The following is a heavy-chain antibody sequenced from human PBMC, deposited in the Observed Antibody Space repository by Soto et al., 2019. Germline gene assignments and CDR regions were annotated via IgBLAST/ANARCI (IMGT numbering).Heavy chain of an antibody. V-gene: IGHV1-46*03. CDR2: INPSGGST. Sequence: QVQLVQSGAEVKKPGASVKVSCKASGYTFTSYYMHWVRQAPGQGLEWMGIINPSGGSTSYAQKFQGRVTMTRDTSTSTVSMELSSLRSEDTAVYYCARRSGYSGYDPDFDYWGQGTLVTVSS. CDR3: ARRSGYSGYDPDFDY. D-gene: IGHD5-12*01. J-gene: IGHJ4*02. CDR1: GYTFTSYY.